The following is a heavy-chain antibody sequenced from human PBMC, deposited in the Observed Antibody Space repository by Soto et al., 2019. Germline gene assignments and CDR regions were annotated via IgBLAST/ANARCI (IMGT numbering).Heavy chain of an antibody. CDR1: GFTFSSYA. CDR2: MSHDGRNK. CDR3: ARDGRERQWLDFFNY. D-gene: IGHD6-19*01. Sequence: QVQLVESGGGVVQPGTSLRLSCAASGFTFSSYAIHWVRQAPGEGLEWVAVMSHDGRNKYYAESLKGRFTISRVNSKNTLYQQINSLRPEDTAVYYCARDGRERQWLDFFNYWGQGTLVTVSS. V-gene: IGHV3-30*04. J-gene: IGHJ4*02.